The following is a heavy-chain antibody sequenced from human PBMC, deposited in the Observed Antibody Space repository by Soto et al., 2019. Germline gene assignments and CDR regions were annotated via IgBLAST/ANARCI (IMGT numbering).Heavy chain of an antibody. Sequence: QVQLVQSGAEVKKPGASVKVSCKASGYTFTDYYIHWVRQAPGQGLEWMGWINPNSGNTGYAQKFQGRVTMTRNTSISTAYMELSSLRSEDTAVYYCARGTVAGMNDAFDIWGQGTMVTVSS. V-gene: IGHV1-8*02. CDR2: INPNSGNT. CDR3: ARGTVAGMNDAFDI. D-gene: IGHD6-19*01. CDR1: GYTFTDYY. J-gene: IGHJ3*02.